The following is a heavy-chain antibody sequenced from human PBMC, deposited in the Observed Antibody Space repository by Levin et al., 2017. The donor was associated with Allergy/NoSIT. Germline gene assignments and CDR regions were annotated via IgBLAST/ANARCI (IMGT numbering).Heavy chain of an antibody. CDR2: LTYGGETT. J-gene: IGHJ3*02. D-gene: IGHD1-26*01. CDR1: GFTFISYV. Sequence: GGSLRLSCSASGFTFISYVMIWVRQAPGKGLEWVSTLTYGGETTHYADSVKGRFTISRDISKDTLYLQINNLRAEDTAIYYCAKGLFGGSHYRAIDMWGQGTMVTVSS. CDR3: AKGLFGGSHYRAIDM. V-gene: IGHV3-23*01.